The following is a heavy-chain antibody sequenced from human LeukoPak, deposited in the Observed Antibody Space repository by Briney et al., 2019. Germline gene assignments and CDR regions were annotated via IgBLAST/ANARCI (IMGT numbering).Heavy chain of an antibody. CDR3: ARENRDSNGWS. CDR1: GFTFSSYS. V-gene: IGHV3-48*04. Sequence: GGSLRLSCAASGFTFSSYSMNWVRQAPGKGLEWVSYINSGGNTIHYAGSVKGRFTISRDNARNSLYPQMNSLRVEDTAFYYCARENRDSNGWSWGQGTLVTVSS. D-gene: IGHD6-19*01. J-gene: IGHJ1*01. CDR2: INSGGNTI.